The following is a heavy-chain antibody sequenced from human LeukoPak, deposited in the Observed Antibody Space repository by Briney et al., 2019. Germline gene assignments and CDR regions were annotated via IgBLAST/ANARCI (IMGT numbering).Heavy chain of an antibody. V-gene: IGHV1-46*01. CDR1: GYTFTSYY. D-gene: IGHD1-26*01. CDR2: INPSGGST. Sequence: ASVKVSCKASGYTFTSYYMHWVRQAPGQGLEWMGIINPSGGSTSYAQKLQGRVTMTTDSSTSTTYMELRGLRSDDTAIYYCARWDSKDFDCWGQGTLVTVSS. J-gene: IGHJ4*02. CDR3: ARWDSKDFDC.